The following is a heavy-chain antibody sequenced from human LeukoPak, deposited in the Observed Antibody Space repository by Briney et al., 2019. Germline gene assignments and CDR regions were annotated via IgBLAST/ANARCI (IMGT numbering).Heavy chain of an antibody. CDR1: GYTFTTYG. J-gene: IGHJ4*02. V-gene: IGHV1-18*01. CDR3: ARTVTTSSYYFDY. CDR2: ISGYDGNT. Sequence: GASVKVSCKASGYTFTTYGVSWVRQAPGQGLEWMGWISGYDGNTNYAQKLRGRVTMTTDTSTRTAYMDLRSLRSDDTALYYCARTVTTSSYYFDYWGQGTLVTVSS. D-gene: IGHD4-17*01.